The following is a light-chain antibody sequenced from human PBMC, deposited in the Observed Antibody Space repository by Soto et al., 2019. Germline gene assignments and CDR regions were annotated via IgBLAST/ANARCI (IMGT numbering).Light chain of an antibody. V-gene: IGKV1-5*01. CDR2: DAA. J-gene: IGKJ1*01. CDR1: QSISSW. CDR3: QQYNSYSGM. Sequence: DIQMTQSPSTLSASVGDRVTITCRASQSISSWLAWYQQKPGKAPSLLIYDAASLESGVPSRFSGSESETEFTLTISILQPDDFATYFCQQYNSYSGMFGQGTKVEIK.